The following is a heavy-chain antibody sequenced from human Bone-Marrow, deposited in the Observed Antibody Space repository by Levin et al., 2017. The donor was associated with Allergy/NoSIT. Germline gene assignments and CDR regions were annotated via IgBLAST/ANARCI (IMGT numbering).Heavy chain of an antibody. V-gene: IGHV3-23*01. CDR2: ISGSGGST. Sequence: PGESLKISCAASGFTFSSYAMSWVRQAPGKGLEWVSAISGSGGSTYYADSVKGRFTISRDNSKNTLYLQMNSLRAEDTAVYYCGGVAAPDAFDIWGQGTMVTVSS. CDR3: GGVAAPDAFDI. CDR1: GFTFSSYA. D-gene: IGHD2-15*01. J-gene: IGHJ3*02.